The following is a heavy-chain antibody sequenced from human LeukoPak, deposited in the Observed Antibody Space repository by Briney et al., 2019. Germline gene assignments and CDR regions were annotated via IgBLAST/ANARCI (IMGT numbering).Heavy chain of an antibody. CDR2: INPHSGVT. D-gene: IGHD1-14*01. CDR3: VREGITKAFDL. J-gene: IGHJ4*02. V-gene: IGHV1-2*02. CDR1: GFTLTDYY. Sequence: ASVTVSCKASGFTLTDYYMHWVRLAPGQGLEWMGYINPHSGVTSFPQKFRGRVTLTTDTSISAAYMELSSLISDDTAMYYCVREGITKAFDLWGQGALVTVSS.